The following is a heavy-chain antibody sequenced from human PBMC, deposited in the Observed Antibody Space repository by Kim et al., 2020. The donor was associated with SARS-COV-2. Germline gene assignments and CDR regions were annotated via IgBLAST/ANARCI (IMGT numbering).Heavy chain of an antibody. Sequence: VKGRFTISRDNAKNTLYLQMNSLRPEDTAVYYCARAGDYGISGYYGFVQHWGRGALVTVSS. J-gene: IGHJ1*01. D-gene: IGHD3-22*01. V-gene: IGHV3-74*01. CDR3: ARAGDYGISGYYGFVQH.